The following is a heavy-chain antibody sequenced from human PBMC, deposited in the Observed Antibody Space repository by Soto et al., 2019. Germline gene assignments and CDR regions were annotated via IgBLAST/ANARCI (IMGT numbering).Heavy chain of an antibody. D-gene: IGHD3-22*01. Sequence: SETLSLTCTVSGGSISSYYWSWIRQPPGKGLEWIGYIYYSGSTNYNPSLKSRVTISVDTSKNQFSLKLSSVTAADTAGYYCARGGAPRYYYDSSGYYYKAEYFQHWGQSTLVTVSS. CDR2: IYYSGST. V-gene: IGHV4-59*01. J-gene: IGHJ1*01. CDR3: ARGGAPRYYYDSSGYYYKAEYFQH. CDR1: GGSISSYY.